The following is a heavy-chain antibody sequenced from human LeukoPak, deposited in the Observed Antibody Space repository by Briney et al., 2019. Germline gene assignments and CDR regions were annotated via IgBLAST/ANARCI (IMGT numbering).Heavy chain of an antibody. Sequence: PSETLSLTCAVSGGSISSSNWWSWVRQPPGKGLEWIGEIYHSGSTNYNPSLKSRVTISVDTSKNQFSLKLTSVTAADTAVYYCARDRRYYDSSGTVYFDAIDVWGQGTTVTVSS. D-gene: IGHD3-22*01. J-gene: IGHJ6*02. V-gene: IGHV4-4*02. CDR3: ARDRRYYDSSGTVYFDAIDV. CDR1: GGSISSSNW. CDR2: IYHSGST.